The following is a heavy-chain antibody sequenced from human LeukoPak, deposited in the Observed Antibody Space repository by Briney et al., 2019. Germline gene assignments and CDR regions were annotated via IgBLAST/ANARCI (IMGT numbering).Heavy chain of an antibody. CDR2: ISGTGGRT. CDR3: AREVGDTALNYFGIDV. Sequence: GGSLRLSCAASGFTFSSYAMSWVRQAPGKGLEWVSAISGTGGRTYYADSVKGRFTISRENSKNTLYLQMTNLRVEDTAVYYCAREVGDTALNYFGIDVWGQGTTVIVS. J-gene: IGHJ6*02. CDR1: GFTFSSYA. D-gene: IGHD5-18*01. V-gene: IGHV3-23*01.